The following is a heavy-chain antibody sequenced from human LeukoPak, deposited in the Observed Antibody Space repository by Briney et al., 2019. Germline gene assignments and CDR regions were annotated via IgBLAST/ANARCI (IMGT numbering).Heavy chain of an antibody. CDR2: INHSGST. D-gene: IGHD4-17*01. CDR1: GGSFSGYY. CDR3: ARRGGDYGDPHDDY. Sequence: PSETLSLTCAVYGGSFSGYYWSWIRQPPGKGLEWIGEINHSGSTNYNPSLKSRVTISVDTSKNQFSLKLSSVTAADTAVYYCARRGGDYGDPHDDYWGQGTLVTVSS. J-gene: IGHJ4*02. V-gene: IGHV4-34*01.